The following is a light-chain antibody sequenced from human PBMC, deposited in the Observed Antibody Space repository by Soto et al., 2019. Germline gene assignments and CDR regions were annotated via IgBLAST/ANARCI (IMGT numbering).Light chain of an antibody. CDR3: AAWDDSLRGRL. CDR1: NSNIGSNT. Sequence: QSVLTQPPSASGTAGQRVTISCSGSNSNIGSNTVSWYQQLPGTAPKSLIYSDNQRPSGVPDRISGSRSGTSASLAISGLQSDDEAEYYCAAWDDSLRGRLFGGGTKLTVL. V-gene: IGLV1-44*01. CDR2: SDN. J-gene: IGLJ2*01.